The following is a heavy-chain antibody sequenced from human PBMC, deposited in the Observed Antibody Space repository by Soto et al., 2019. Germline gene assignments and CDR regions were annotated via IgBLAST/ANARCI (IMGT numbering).Heavy chain of an antibody. V-gene: IGHV3-15*07. CDR3: TTIGSSWGA. D-gene: IGHD6-13*01. J-gene: IGHJ1*01. CDR2: IKSKTDGGTI. Sequence: EVQLVESGGGLVKPGGSLGLSWEASSLPFSNAWLNGVRKAPGKGLEWVGRIKSKTDGGTIDYAAPVKGRFTISRDDSKNTLFLQMNSLKTEDTAMYYCTTIGSSWGAWGQGTLVTVSS. CDR1: SLPFSNAW.